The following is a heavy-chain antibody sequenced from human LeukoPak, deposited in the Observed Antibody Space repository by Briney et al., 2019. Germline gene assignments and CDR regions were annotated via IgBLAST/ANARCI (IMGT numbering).Heavy chain of an antibody. CDR3: ARVLYSYGYLPGFLWYFDL. CDR2: IYHSGST. Sequence: PSETLSLTCTVSGYSLSSTYYWGWIRQPPGKGLEWIGSIYHSGSTYYNPSLKSRVTISVDTSKNQFSLKLSSVTAADTAVYYCARVLYSYGYLPGFLWYFDLWGRGTLVTVSS. J-gene: IGHJ2*01. V-gene: IGHV4-38-2*02. CDR1: GYSLSSTYY. D-gene: IGHD5-18*01.